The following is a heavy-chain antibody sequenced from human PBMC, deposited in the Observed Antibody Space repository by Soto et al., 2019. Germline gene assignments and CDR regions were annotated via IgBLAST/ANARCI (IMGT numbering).Heavy chain of an antibody. CDR2: IDPSDSYT. V-gene: IGHV5-10-1*01. D-gene: IGHD2-15*01. Sequence: RGESLKISCKGSGYSFTSYWISWVRQMPGKGLEWMGRIDPSDSYTNYSPSFQGHVTISADKSISTAYLQLSSLKASDTAMYYCARQPQSPPPKCFRGGSCYLSPVFDPFRQGTMVPVS. CDR1: GYSFTSYW. J-gene: IGHJ5*02. CDR3: ARQPQSPPPKCFRGGSCYLSPVFDP.